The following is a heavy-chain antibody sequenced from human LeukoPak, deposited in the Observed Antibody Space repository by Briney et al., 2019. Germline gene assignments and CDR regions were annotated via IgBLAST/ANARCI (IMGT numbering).Heavy chain of an antibody. Sequence: GESLKISCKGSGYSFTSYWIGWVRQMPGKGLEWMGIIYPGDSDTRYSPSFQGQVTISADRSISTAYLQWSSLKASDTAMYYCARACTSTSCYAAYGMDVWGQGTTVTVSS. CDR1: GYSFTSYW. V-gene: IGHV5-51*01. J-gene: IGHJ6*02. D-gene: IGHD2-2*01. CDR2: IYPGDSDT. CDR3: ARACTSTSCYAAYGMDV.